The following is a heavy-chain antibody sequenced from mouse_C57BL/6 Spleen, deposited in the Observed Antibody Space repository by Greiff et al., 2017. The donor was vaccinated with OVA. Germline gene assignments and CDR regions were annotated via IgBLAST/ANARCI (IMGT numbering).Heavy chain of an antibody. D-gene: IGHD2-10*01. Sequence: EVKLMESGEGLVKPGGSLKLSCAASGFTFSSYAMSWVRQTPEKRLEWVAYISSGGDYIYYADTVKGRFTISRDNARNTLYLQMSSLKSEDTAMYYCTRGGAYSDYFDYWGQGTTLTVSS. CDR1: GFTFSSYA. CDR3: TRGGAYSDYFDY. CDR2: ISSGGDYI. V-gene: IGHV5-9-1*02. J-gene: IGHJ2*01.